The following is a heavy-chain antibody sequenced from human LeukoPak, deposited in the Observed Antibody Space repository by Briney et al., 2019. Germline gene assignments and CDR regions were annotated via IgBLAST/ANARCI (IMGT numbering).Heavy chain of an antibody. D-gene: IGHD5-12*01. CDR3: ARGREGWLRNYYYYGMDV. J-gene: IGHJ6*02. V-gene: IGHV3-11*01. CDR2: ISSSGSTI. CDR1: GFTFSDYY. Sequence: GGSLRLSCAASGFTFSDYYMSWIRQAPGTGLEWVSYISSSGSTIYYADSVKGRFTISRDNAKNSLYLQMNSLRAEDTAVYYCARGREGWLRNYYYYGMDVWGQGTTVTVSS.